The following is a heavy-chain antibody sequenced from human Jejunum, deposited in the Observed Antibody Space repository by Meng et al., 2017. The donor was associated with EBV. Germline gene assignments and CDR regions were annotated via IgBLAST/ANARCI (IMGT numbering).Heavy chain of an antibody. V-gene: IGHV4-4*02. J-gene: IGHJ4*02. CDR3: AGNGYYALEY. D-gene: IGHD3-22*01. Sequence: GPRPESPSGTLALTGVVSGGPISDNDWWSWVRQPPGKGLEWLGEIYHGGGTNYNPSLESRVTISVDKSKNQFSLKLNSVTVADTAVYYCAGNGYYALEYWGPGILVTVSS. CDR2: IYHGGGT. CDR1: GGPISDNDW.